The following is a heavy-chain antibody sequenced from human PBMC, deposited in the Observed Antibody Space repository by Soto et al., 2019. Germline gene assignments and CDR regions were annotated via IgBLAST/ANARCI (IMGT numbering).Heavy chain of an antibody. CDR1: GFTFSSYS. D-gene: IGHD2-15*01. J-gene: IGHJ6*02. Sequence: EVQLVESGGGLVQPGGSLRLSCAASGFTFSSYSMNWVRQAPGKGLEWVSYISSSSSTIYYADSVKGRFTISRDNAKNSLYQQMNSLRDEDTAVYYCAREVYCSGGSCYSPMDVWGQGTTVTVSS. CDR3: AREVYCSGGSCYSPMDV. CDR2: ISSSSSTI. V-gene: IGHV3-48*02.